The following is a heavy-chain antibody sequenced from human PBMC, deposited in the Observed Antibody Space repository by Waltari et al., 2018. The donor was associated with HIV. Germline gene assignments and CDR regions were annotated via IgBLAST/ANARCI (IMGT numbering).Heavy chain of an antibody. J-gene: IGHJ4*02. D-gene: IGHD5-12*01. V-gene: IGHV1-2*02. Sequence: QVQLVQSGAEVKKPGASVKVSCKASGYTFTGYYMHWVRQAPGQGLEWMGWINPNSGGTNYPQKVQGRGTMTRDTAISTAYMELSRLRADDTAVYYCASAIIRRDGYNLFYWGQGTLVTVSS. CDR3: ASAIIRRDGYNLFY. CDR1: GYTFTGYY. CDR2: INPNSGGT.